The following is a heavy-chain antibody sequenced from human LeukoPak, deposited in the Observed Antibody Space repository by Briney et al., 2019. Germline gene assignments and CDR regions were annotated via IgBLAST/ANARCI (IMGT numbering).Heavy chain of an antibody. CDR2: IYYSGST. CDR3: AKDGYSYAGKFDY. Sequence: SETLSLTCTVSGGSISNYYWSWIRQPPGRGLEWIGYIYYSGSTNYNPSLKSRVTISVDTSKNQFSLNLSSVTAADTAVYYCAKDGYSYAGKFDYWGQGTLVTVSS. V-gene: IGHV4-59*12. CDR1: GGSISNYY. J-gene: IGHJ4*02. D-gene: IGHD5-18*01.